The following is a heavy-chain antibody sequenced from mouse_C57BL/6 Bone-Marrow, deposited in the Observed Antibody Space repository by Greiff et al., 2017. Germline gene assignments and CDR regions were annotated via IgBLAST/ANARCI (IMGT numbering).Heavy chain of an antibody. CDR1: GFNIKDDY. CDR3: TDWEGAY. CDR2: IDPENGDT. J-gene: IGHJ3*01. D-gene: IGHD4-1*01. V-gene: IGHV14-4*01. Sequence: EVQLQHSGAELVRPGASVKLSCTASGFNIKDDYMHWVKQRPEQGLEWIGWIDPENGDTEYASKFQGKATITADTSSNTAYLQLSSLTSEDTAVYYCTDWEGAYWGQGTLVTVSA.